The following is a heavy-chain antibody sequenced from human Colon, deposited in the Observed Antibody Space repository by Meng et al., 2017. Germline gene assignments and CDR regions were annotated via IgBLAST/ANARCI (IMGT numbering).Heavy chain of an antibody. V-gene: IGHV7-4-1*02. J-gene: IGHJ4*02. D-gene: IGHD3-22*01. CDR2: INTNTQEP. CDR1: GYSCTTFG. Sequence: VKVSCKASGYSCTTFGINWGRRAPGEGRLGRSGINTNTQEPKYAQGFTGRYAFSLDTSVSTVYLQISSLESEDTAVYYCARKASGYSYSANWGQGTLVTVSS. CDR3: ARKASGYSYSAN.